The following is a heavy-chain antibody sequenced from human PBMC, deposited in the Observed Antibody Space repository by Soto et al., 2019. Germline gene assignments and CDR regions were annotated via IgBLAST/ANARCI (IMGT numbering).Heavy chain of an antibody. V-gene: IGHV3-23*01. CDR3: AKRNSGWYFDY. CDR2: ISGSGDST. CDR1: GFTFSNYA. Sequence: EVQLLESGGNLVQPGGSLRLSCAASGFTFSNYAMSWVRQAPGKGLEWVSVISGSGDSTYYADSVKGRLTISRDNSKNTIYLQINSLRAEDTAVYYCAKRNSGWYFDYWGQGTLVTVSS. J-gene: IGHJ4*02. D-gene: IGHD6-19*01.